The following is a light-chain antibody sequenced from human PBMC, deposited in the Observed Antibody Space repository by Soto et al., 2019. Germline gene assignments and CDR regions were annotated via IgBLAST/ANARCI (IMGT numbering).Light chain of an antibody. V-gene: IGLV2-23*01. CDR3: CSYVRSSTFYV. J-gene: IGLJ1*01. Sequence: QSVLTQPASVSGSPGQSITISCTGTSSDVGNYKLVSWYQQHPGKAPKLMIYEGSKRPLGVSNRFSGSKSGNTASLTIAGLQAEDEADYYCCSYVRSSTFYVFGIGTKVTVL. CDR2: EGS. CDR1: SSDVGNYKL.